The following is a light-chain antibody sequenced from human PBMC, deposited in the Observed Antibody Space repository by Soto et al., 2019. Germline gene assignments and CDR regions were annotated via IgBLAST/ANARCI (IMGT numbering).Light chain of an antibody. J-gene: IGKJ1*01. CDR2: GAS. CDR3: QQYNNWPWT. Sequence: EIVMTQSPATLSVSPGGRATLSCRAGQSISDTLAWYQQKPGQAPRLLIHGASTRAPGFPARFSGSGSGTDFTLTISSLQSEDFAVYYCQQYNNWPWTFGQGTKVEIK. CDR1: QSISDT. V-gene: IGKV3-15*01.